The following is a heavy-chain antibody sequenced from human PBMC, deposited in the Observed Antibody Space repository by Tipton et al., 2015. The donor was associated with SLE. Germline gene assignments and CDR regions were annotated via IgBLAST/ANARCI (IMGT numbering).Heavy chain of an antibody. D-gene: IGHD1-1*01. CDR1: GVSITTGGYY. CDR3: ARDLTGTIGSAIYGMDV. Sequence: TLSLTCTVSGVSITTGGYYWTWIRQLPGKGLEWLGYIYYSGTTHYNPSLKSRGSISVDTSKNQFSLIVSSVTAADTAVYYCARDLTGTIGSAIYGMDVWGQGP. J-gene: IGHJ6*02. V-gene: IGHV4-31*03. CDR2: IYYSGTT.